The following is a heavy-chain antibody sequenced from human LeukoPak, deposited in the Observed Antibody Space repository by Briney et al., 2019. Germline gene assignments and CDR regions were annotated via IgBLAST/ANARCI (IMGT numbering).Heavy chain of an antibody. CDR2: IYYSGST. CDR1: GGSISSGGYY. V-gene: IGHV4-31*03. D-gene: IGHD4-23*01. CDR3: ARVGVYGGLLGNWFDP. Sequence: SETLSLTCTVSGGSISSGGYYWSWIRQHPGKGLEWIGYIYYSGSTYYNPSLKSRVTISIDRSKNQFSLKLNSVTAADTAVYYCARVGVYGGLLGNWFDPWGQGTLVTVSS. J-gene: IGHJ5*02.